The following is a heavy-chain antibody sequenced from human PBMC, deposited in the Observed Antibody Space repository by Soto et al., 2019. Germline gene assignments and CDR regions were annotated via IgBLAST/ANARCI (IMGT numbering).Heavy chain of an antibody. V-gene: IGHV3-21*01. D-gene: IGHD5-12*01. CDR2: ISSSSYI. CDR1: GFPFSSYS. CDR3: ARGPPMATITFFAY. Sequence: EVQLVESGGGLVKPGGCLRLSCAASGFPFSSYSMNWVRQAPGKGLEWVSSISSSSYIYYADSLQGRFTISRDNAKNSLYLQMNSLRAEDTAVYYCARGPPMATITFFAYWGQGTLVTVSS. J-gene: IGHJ4*02.